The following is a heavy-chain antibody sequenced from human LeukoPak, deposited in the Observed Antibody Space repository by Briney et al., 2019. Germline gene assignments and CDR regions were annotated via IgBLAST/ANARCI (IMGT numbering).Heavy chain of an antibody. Sequence: GGSLRLSCAASGFTFSSYSMNWVRQAPGKGLERVSYISSSSSTIYYADSVKGRFTISRDNAKNSLYLQMNSLRAEDTAVYYCATDYGDYGLGYYYGMDVWGQGTTVTVSS. CDR3: ATDYGDYGLGYYYGMDV. CDR1: GFTFSSYS. D-gene: IGHD4-17*01. V-gene: IGHV3-48*01. J-gene: IGHJ6*02. CDR2: ISSSSSTI.